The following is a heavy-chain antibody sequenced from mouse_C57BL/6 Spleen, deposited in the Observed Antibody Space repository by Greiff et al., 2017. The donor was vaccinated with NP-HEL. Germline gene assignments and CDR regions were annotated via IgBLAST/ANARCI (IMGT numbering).Heavy chain of an antibody. CDR1: GYTFTSYW. CDR3: ARGDRYFDV. V-gene: IGHV1-50*01. D-gene: IGHD3-3*01. J-gene: IGHJ1*03. CDR2: IDPSDSYT. Sequence: QVQLQQSGAELVKPGASVKLSCKASGYTFTSYWMQWVKQRPGQGLEWIGEIDPSDSYTNYNQKFKGKATLTVDTSSSTAYMQLSSLTSEDSAVYYCARGDRYFDVWGTGTTVTVSS.